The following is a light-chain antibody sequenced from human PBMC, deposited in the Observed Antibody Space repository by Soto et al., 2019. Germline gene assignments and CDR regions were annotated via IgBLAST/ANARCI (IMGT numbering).Light chain of an antibody. CDR2: EVS. Sequence: HSVLTQPPSASGSPGRSVTISCTGTSSDVGGYNYVSWYQQHPGKAPKLMIYEVSKRPSGVPDRFSGSKSGNTASLTVSGLQAEDEADYYCSSYAGSNFYVFGTGTKVPS. V-gene: IGLV2-8*01. J-gene: IGLJ1*01. CDR3: SSYAGSNFYV. CDR1: SSDVGGYNY.